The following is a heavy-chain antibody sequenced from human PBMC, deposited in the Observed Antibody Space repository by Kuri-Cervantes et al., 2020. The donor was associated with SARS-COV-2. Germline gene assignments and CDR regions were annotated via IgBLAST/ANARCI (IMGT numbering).Heavy chain of an antibody. CDR3: AGDLRYYGSGSWDYMDV. J-gene: IGHJ6*03. Sequence: GGPLRPSGAASGFPFSSYSMNWVGQAPGKGLEWVAAISSSSNYIYYANSVKGRFTISRDNAKNSLYLKMNSLRAEDTAVYYCAGDLRYYGSGSWDYMDVWGKGTTVTVSS. CDR2: ISSSSNYI. D-gene: IGHD3-10*01. CDR1: GFPFSSYS. V-gene: IGHV3-21*01.